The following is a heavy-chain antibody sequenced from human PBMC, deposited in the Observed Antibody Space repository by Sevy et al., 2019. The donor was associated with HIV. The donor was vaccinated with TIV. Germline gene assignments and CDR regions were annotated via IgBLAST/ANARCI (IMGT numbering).Heavy chain of an antibody. J-gene: IGHJ6*02. CDR2: AWLDGTTK. CDR1: GFTFRSYD. Sequence: GGSLRLSCEASGFTFRSYDMHWVRQAPGKGLEWVAIAWLDGTTKYYADSVQGRFTISRDNSKNTISLQMNSLRTEDTATYFCARECVSPGPIIYNYGMDVWGQGTTVTVSS. V-gene: IGHV3-33*01. CDR3: ARECVSPGPIIYNYGMDV. D-gene: IGHD7-27*01.